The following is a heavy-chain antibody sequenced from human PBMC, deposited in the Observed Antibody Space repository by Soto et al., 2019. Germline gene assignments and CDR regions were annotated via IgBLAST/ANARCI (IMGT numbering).Heavy chain of an antibody. Sequence: SDTLSLTCTVYSSSIVIYYWSWIRQPPGEGLEWIGYIYYRGNTNYNPSLKSRVTISLDTPKNQFSLKLSSVTAADTAVYYCARHPGYYDILTGYTTYYFDYRGQGILVTVS. D-gene: IGHD3-9*01. J-gene: IGHJ4*02. V-gene: IGHV4-59*08. CDR1: SSSIVIYY. CDR2: IYYRGNT. CDR3: ARHPGYYDILTGYTTYYFDY.